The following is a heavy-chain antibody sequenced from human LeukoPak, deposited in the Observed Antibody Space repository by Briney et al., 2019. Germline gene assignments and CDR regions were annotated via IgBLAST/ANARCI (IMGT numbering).Heavy chain of an antibody. J-gene: IGHJ4*02. V-gene: IGHV4-34*01. CDR2: INHSGST. Sequence: PSETLSLTCAVYGGSFSGYYWSWIRQPPGKGLEWIGEINHSGSTNYNPSLKSRVTISVDTSKNQFSLKLSSVTAADTAVYCCAGGGTVTRVGSDYWGQGTLVTVSS. CDR3: AGGGTVTRVGSDY. D-gene: IGHD4-17*01. CDR1: GGSFSGYY.